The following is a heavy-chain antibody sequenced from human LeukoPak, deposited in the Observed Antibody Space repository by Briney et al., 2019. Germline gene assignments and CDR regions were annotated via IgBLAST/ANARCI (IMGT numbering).Heavy chain of an antibody. CDR2: INSDGGST. CDR1: GFTFSSYW. CDR3: ARRIQGMAPYYFDY. Sequence: GGSLRLSCSASGFTFSSYWMHWVRQAPGKGLVWVSRINSDGGSTSYADSVKGRFTISRDNAKNTLYLQMNSLRAEDTAVYYCARRIQGMAPYYFDYWGQGTLVTVSS. J-gene: IGHJ4*02. V-gene: IGHV3-74*01. D-gene: IGHD5-24*01.